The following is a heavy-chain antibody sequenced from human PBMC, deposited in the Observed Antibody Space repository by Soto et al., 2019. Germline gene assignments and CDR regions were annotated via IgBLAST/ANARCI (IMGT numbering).Heavy chain of an antibody. D-gene: IGHD6-19*01. CDR2: ISGSGGST. CDR3: AKGGDSSGWYYYYYGMDV. Sequence: GGSLRLACAASGFTFSSYAMSWVRQAPGKGLEWVSAISGSGGSTYYADSVKGRFTISRDNSKNTLYLQMNSLRAEDTAVYYCAKGGDSSGWYYYYYGMDVWGQGTTVTVSS. V-gene: IGHV3-23*01. J-gene: IGHJ6*02. CDR1: GFTFSSYA.